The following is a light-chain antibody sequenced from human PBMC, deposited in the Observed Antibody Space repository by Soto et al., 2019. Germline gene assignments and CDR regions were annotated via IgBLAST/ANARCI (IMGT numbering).Light chain of an antibody. J-gene: IGLJ2*01. CDR2: DVS. CDR1: SSDVGGYNY. CDR3: SSYTSSGTLV. Sequence: QSALTQPASVSESPGQSITISCTGTSSDVGGYNYVSWYQHHPGKAPKLMIYDVSNRPSGVSNRFSGSKSGNTASLTISGLQAEDEADYYCSSYTSSGTLVFGGGTKVTVL. V-gene: IGLV2-14*03.